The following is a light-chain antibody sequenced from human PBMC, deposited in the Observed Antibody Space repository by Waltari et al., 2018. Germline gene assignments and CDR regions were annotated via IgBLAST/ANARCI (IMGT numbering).Light chain of an antibody. CDR3: SSYTSSNTVI. Sequence: QSALTQPASVSGSPGQSITISCPGTSSDVGGYSYVSWYQQYPGKVPKLMIYDVSKWPSGVSNRFSGSKSGNTASLTISGLQAEDEADYYCSSYTSSNTVIFGGGTKLTVL. J-gene: IGLJ2*01. CDR1: SSDVGGYSY. CDR2: DVS. V-gene: IGLV2-14*01.